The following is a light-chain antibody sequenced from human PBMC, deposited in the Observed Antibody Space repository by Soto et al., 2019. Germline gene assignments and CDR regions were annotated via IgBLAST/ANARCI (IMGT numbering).Light chain of an antibody. CDR2: GAS. V-gene: IGKV3-20*01. CDR1: QSVSSSY. CDR3: QQYVHWPPGT. Sequence: EIVMTQSPGTLSLSPGERVTLSCRASQSVSSSYLAWYQQKPGQAPRLLFYGASSRATGIPDRFSGSGSGTEFTLTISRLQSEDFAVYYCQQYVHWPPGTFGQGTKVDIK. J-gene: IGKJ1*01.